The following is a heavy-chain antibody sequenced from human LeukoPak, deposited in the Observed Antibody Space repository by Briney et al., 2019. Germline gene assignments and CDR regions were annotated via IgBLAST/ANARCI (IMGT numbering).Heavy chain of an antibody. Sequence: SQTLSLTCTVSVGSISSGDYYWSWIRQPPGKGLEWIAYMYYSGSTYYNPSLKSRVTMSADTSKNQLSLKLSSVTAADTAVYYCARPYYYDSRIDPWGQGILVTVSS. CDR1: VGSISSGDYY. J-gene: IGHJ5*02. V-gene: IGHV4-30-4*01. D-gene: IGHD3-22*01. CDR3: ARPYYYDSRIDP. CDR2: MYYSGST.